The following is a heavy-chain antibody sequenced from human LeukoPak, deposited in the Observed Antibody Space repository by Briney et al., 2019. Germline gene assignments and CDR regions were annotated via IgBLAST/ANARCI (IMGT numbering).Heavy chain of an antibody. CDR3: ARDTYSSPQSFDY. CDR2: ISAYNDNT. V-gene: IGHV1-18*01. J-gene: IGHJ4*02. D-gene: IGHD3-22*01. CDR1: GGTFSSYA. Sequence: ASVKVSCKASGGTFSSYAISWVRQAPGQGLEWMGWISAYNDNTNYAQKLQGRVTMTTDTSTSTAYMELRSLRSDDTAVYYCARDTYSSPQSFDYWGQGTLVTVSS.